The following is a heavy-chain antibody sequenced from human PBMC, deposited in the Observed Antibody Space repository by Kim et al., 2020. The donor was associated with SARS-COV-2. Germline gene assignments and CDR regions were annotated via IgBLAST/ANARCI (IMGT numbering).Heavy chain of an antibody. V-gene: IGHV4-34*01. D-gene: IGHD4-17*01. J-gene: IGHJ6*03. CDR1: GGSFSGYY. CDR3: AREDYGDSKNIDV. Sequence: SETLSLTCAVYGGSFSGYYWSWIRQPPGKGLEWIGEINHSGSTNYNPSLKSRVTITVNTTNNQFSLKLSSVTAADTAAYYCAREDYGDSKNIDVWGKGNT. CDR2: INHSGST.